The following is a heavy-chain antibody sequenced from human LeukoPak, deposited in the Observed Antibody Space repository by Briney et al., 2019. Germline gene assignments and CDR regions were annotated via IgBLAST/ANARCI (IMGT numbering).Heavy chain of an antibody. CDR1: GFTSHGYA. CDR3: AKVSRRFLWQQGLCDY. J-gene: IGHJ4*02. V-gene: IGHV3-23*01. Sequence: GGSLRLSCATSGFTSHGYAMSWVRQAPGKGLEWVSAISGSGGSTYYADSVKGRFTISRDNSKNTLYLQMNSLRAEDTAVYYCAKVSRRFLWQQGLCDYWGQGTLVTVSS. CDR2: ISGSGGST. D-gene: IGHD6-13*01.